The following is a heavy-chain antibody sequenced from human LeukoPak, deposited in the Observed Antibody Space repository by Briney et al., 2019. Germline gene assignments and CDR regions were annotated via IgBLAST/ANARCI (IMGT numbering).Heavy chain of an antibody. D-gene: IGHD1-26*01. V-gene: IGHV1-2*02. CDR2: INPNSGGT. CDR1: GYTFTGYY. CDR3: ARVRPPVGANAYFDY. Sequence: ASVKVSCKASGYTFTGYYMHWVRQAPGQGLEWMGWINPNSGGTNYAQKFQGRVTMTRDTSISTAYMELSRLRSDDTAVYYCARVRPPVGANAYFDYWGQGTLVTVSS. J-gene: IGHJ4*02.